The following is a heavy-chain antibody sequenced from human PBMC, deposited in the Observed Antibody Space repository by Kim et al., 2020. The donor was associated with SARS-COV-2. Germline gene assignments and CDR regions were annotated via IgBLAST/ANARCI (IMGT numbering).Heavy chain of an antibody. D-gene: IGHD1-26*01. CDR1: GGSFSGYY. V-gene: IGHV4-34*01. CDR2: INHTGST. Sequence: SETLSLTCAVYGGSFSGYYWSWIRQPPGKGLEWIGEINHTGSTNYNPSLKSRVTISVDTSKNQFSLKLSSVTAADTAVYYCARGHTLVGARGRYFDLWGRGTLVTVSS. CDR3: ARGHTLVGARGRYFDL. J-gene: IGHJ2*01.